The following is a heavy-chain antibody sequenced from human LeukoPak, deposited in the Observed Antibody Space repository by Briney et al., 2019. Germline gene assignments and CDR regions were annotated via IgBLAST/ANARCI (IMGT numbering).Heavy chain of an antibody. Sequence: GGSLRLSCAASGFTFSNYWMSWVRQAPGKGPEWVGDIKTDGSDKYYVGSVKGRFTISRDNAKNSLYLQMNSLRAEGTAVYYCARDSLIQYGSGSYWGFDYWGQGILVTVSS. D-gene: IGHD3-10*01. CDR1: GFTFSNYW. CDR2: IKTDGSDK. J-gene: IGHJ4*02. CDR3: ARDSLIQYGSGSYWGFDY. V-gene: IGHV3-7*03.